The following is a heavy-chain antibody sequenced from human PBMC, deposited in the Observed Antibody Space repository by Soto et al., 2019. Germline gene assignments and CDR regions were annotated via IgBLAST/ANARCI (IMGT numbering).Heavy chain of an antibody. V-gene: IGHV4-34*01. CDR1: GGSFSGYI. CDR2: INHSGSA. D-gene: IGHD3-22*01. Sequence: SETLSLTCDVYGGSFSGYIWTWIRQTPGKGLQWIGQINHSGSANYNPSLKSRVTISVHTSNSQFSLELSSVTAADTAVYYCARAYYDSSGYSYDWFDPWGQGTLVTVSS. CDR3: ARAYYDSSGYSYDWFDP. J-gene: IGHJ5*02.